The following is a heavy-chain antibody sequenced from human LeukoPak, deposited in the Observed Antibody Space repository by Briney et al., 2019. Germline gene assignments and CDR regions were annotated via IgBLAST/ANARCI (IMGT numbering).Heavy chain of an antibody. CDR3: ARGGLGVGIDY. D-gene: IGHD1-26*01. V-gene: IGHV3-74*01. CDR1: GFTFSIYW. CDR2: ISGDGRGT. J-gene: IGHJ4*02. Sequence: GWSLRLSCAASGFTFSIYWMHLVRQAPGKGLVWVSQISGDGRGTTYADAVKGRFTISRDNAKNTMYLQMSSLRDDDTAVYFCARGGLGVGIDYWGQGALVTVSA.